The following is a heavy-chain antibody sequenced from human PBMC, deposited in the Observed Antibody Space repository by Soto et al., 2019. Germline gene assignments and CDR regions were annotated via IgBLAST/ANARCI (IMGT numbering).Heavy chain of an antibody. CDR3: VHSRCGGDCLQSYSSHYYYGMDI. J-gene: IGHJ6*02. D-gene: IGHD2-21*01. Sequence: SGPTLVNPTQTLTLTCTFSGFSLSTGGMGVGWIRQPPGKALEWLALIYWDGDRRYSPSLMNRLTIAKDTSKNQVVLTMTNMDPVDTATFYCVHSRCGGDCLQSYSSHYYYGMDIWGQGTTVTVSS. CDR2: IYWDGDR. CDR1: GFSLSTGGMG. V-gene: IGHV2-5*02.